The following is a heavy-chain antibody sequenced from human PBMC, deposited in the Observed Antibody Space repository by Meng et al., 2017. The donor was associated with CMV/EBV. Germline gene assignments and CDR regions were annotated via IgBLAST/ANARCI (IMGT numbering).Heavy chain of an antibody. J-gene: IGHJ4*02. D-gene: IGHD6-13*01. Sequence: QVQLQEWGAGLLKPSETLSLTCAVYGGSFSGYYWSWIRQPPGKGMEWIGEINHSESTNYNQYLKRRGTVSVATSTTKFPLTLSSVTAADTAVYYYARGGIAAAGPFDYWGQGTLVTVSS. CDR3: ARGGIAAAGPFDY. V-gene: IGHV4-34*01. CDR1: GGSFSGYY. CDR2: INHSEST.